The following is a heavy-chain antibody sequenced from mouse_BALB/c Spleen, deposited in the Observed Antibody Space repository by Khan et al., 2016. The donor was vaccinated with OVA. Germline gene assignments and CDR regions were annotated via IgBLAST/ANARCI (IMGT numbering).Heavy chain of an antibody. Sequence: VELVESGAELVKPGASVRLSCKASGYIFTSYYLYWVKQRPGQGLEWIGDINPSSGGTNFNEKFKSKATLTVDKSSSTAYIQLNSLTSEDSAVNYCSGSGYGSFAYWGQGTLVTVSA. CDR1: GYIFTSYY. CDR2: INPSSGGT. CDR3: SGSGYGSFAY. J-gene: IGHJ3*01. V-gene: IGHV1S81*02. D-gene: IGHD2-2*01.